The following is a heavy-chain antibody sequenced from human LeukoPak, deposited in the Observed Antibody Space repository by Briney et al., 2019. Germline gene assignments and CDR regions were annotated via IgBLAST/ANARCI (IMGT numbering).Heavy chain of an antibody. V-gene: IGHV4-30-4*01. CDR3: ARGMVRGVIKTSDRDNWFDP. CDR2: IYYSGST. D-gene: IGHD3-10*01. Sequence: SQTLSLTCTVSGGSISSGDYYWSWIRQPPGKGLEWIGYIYYSGSTYYNPSLKSRVTISVDTSKNQFSLKLSSVTAADTAVYYCARGMVRGVIKTSDRDNWFDPWGQGTLVTVSP. CDR1: GGSISSGDYY. J-gene: IGHJ5*02.